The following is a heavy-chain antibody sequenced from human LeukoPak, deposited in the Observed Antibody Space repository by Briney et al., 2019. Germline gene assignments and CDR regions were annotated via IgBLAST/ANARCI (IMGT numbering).Heavy chain of an antibody. D-gene: IGHD3-16*01. Sequence: GGSLRLSCAVSGLTFNNYAMSWVRQAPGKGLEWVSAISKSGDHAYYAASAKGRFTIYRDNSKNTQYLQMNSLRAEDTAVYYCATSWGPDTSAFRWGRDGMDVWGQGTTVIVS. CDR2: ISKSGDHA. J-gene: IGHJ6*02. CDR3: ATSWGPDTSAFRWGRDGMDV. V-gene: IGHV3-23*01. CDR1: GLTFNNYA.